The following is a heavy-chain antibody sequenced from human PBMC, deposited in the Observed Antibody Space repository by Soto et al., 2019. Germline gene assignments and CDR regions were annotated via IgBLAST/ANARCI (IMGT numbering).Heavy chain of an antibody. CDR1: GFTFSSYA. V-gene: IGHV3-23*01. CDR3: ATVYTILVARLDY. CDR2: FSGSGGST. Sequence: PGGSLRLSCAASGFTFSSYAMSWVRQAPGKGLEWVSTFSGSGGSTYYADSVKGRFTISRDYSKNTVYLQMNSLRAEDTAVYYCATVYTILVARLDYWGQGTLVTVSS. J-gene: IGHJ4*02. D-gene: IGHD6-6*01.